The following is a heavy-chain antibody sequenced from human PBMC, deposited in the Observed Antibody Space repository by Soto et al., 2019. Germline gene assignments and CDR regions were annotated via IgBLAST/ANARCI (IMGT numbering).Heavy chain of an antibody. Sequence: QITLKESGPTLVRPAQTLTLTCDFSGFSLSTYHMGVAWIRQPPGKALEWLALLYWDDDKRYCPSLKDRLAISKDTSNNQVVLTITNIDPGDSATYFCAHAGDYDLLTFDHWGPGTLVTVSS. J-gene: IGHJ4*01. CDR1: GFSLSTYHMG. D-gene: IGHD4-17*01. CDR2: LYWDDDK. CDR3: AHAGDYDLLTFDH. V-gene: IGHV2-5*02.